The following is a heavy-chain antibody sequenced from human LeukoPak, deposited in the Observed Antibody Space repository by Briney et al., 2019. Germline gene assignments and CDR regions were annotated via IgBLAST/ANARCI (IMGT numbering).Heavy chain of an antibody. CDR2: INSEGSST. Sequence: GGSLRLSCAASGFTLSTYWMHWIRQAPGKGLVWVSRINSEGSSTTYADSVKGRFTISRDNAKNILYLQMNSLRAEDTAVYHCARDPAPQGWFDSWGQGTLVTVSS. CDR3: ARDPAPQGWFDS. CDR1: GFTLSTYW. J-gene: IGHJ5*01. V-gene: IGHV3-74*01.